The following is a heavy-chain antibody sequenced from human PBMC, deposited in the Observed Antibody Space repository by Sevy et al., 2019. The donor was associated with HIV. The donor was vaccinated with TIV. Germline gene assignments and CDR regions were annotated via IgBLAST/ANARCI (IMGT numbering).Heavy chain of an antibody. CDR2: ISATGGST. CDR1: GFTLGSYT. D-gene: IGHD6-13*01. V-gene: IGHV3-23*01. J-gene: IGHJ4*02. Sequence: GGSLRLSCAASGFTLGSYTMNWVRQAPGKGLEWVASISATGGSTYDADSVKGRFIITRDVSKGILYLQMNSLTAKDTAIFYCAKTLQKLPFHPHYFNYWGQGTRVTGSS. CDR3: AKTLQKLPFHPHYFNY.